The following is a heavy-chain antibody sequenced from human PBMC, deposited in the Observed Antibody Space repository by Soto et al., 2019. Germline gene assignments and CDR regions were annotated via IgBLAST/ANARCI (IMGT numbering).Heavy chain of an antibody. CDR2: ISGSGGST. V-gene: IGHV3-23*01. D-gene: IGHD4-17*01. CDR3: AKSLPDYGDQYYYYYMDV. CDR1: GFTFSSYA. J-gene: IGHJ6*03. Sequence: GGSLRLSCAASGFTFSSYAMSWVRRAPWKSLEWVSAISGSGGSTYYADSVKGRFTISRDNSKNTLYLQMNSLRAEDTAVYYCAKSLPDYGDQYYYYYMDVWGKGTTVTVSS.